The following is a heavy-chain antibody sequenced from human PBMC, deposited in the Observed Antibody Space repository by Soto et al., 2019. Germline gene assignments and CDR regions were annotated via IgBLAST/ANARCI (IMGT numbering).Heavy chain of an antibody. CDR2: ISAYNGNT. V-gene: IGHV1-18*01. Sequence: QVQLVQSGAEVKKPGASVKVSCKASGYTFTSYGISWVRQAPGQGLERMGWISAYNGNTNYAQKLQGRVTMPADTSTSTAYMGLRSLRSDDTAVYYCARVEWFGELKPYYYYYYRMDVWGQGTTVTVSS. J-gene: IGHJ6*02. CDR1: GYTFTSYG. CDR3: ARVEWFGELKPYYYYYYRMDV. D-gene: IGHD3-10*01.